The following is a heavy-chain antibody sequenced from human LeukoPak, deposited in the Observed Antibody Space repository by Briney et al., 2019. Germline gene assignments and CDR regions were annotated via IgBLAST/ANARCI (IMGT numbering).Heavy chain of an antibody. V-gene: IGHV3-23*01. Sequence: GGSLRLSCAASGFTFISYAMCWVRQAPGKGLEWVSAISGRGGSTYYADSVKGRFTISRDNSKNTLYLQMNSLRAEDTAVYYCAKDLVTMIVVVTAFDIWGQGTMVTVSS. CDR3: AKDLVTMIVVVTAFDI. D-gene: IGHD3-22*01. CDR1: GFTFISYA. J-gene: IGHJ3*02. CDR2: ISGRGGST.